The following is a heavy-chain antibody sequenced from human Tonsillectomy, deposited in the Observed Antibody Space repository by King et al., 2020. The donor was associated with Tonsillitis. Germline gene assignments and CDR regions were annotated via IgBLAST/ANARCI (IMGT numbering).Heavy chain of an antibody. D-gene: IGHD3-3*01. CDR1: GYTFTSYG. J-gene: IGHJ4*02. CDR2: ISAYNGNT. V-gene: IGHV1-18*04. Sequence: VQLVESGAEVKKPGASVKVSCKASGYTFTSYGISWVRQAPGQGLEWMGWISAYNGNTNYAQKLQGRVTMTTDTSTSTAYMELRSLRSDDTAVYYCGRGDYYDFWSGYYTGIGTHGNFDYWGQGTLVTVSS. CDR3: GRGDYYDFWSGYYTGIGTHGNFDY.